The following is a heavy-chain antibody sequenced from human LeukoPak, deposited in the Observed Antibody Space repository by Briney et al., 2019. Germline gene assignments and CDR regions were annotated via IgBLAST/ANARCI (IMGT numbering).Heavy chain of an antibody. D-gene: IGHD3-16*02. CDR2: ISGSGGST. CDR1: GFTFSSYA. J-gene: IGHJ3*02. V-gene: IGHV3-23*01. Sequence: GSLRLSCAASGFTFSSYAMSWVRQAPGKGLEWVSAISGSGGSTYYADSVKGRFTISRDNAKNSLYLQMNSLRAEDTAVYYCARGVITFGGVIGSDAFDIWGQGTMVTVSS. CDR3: ARGVITFGGVIGSDAFDI.